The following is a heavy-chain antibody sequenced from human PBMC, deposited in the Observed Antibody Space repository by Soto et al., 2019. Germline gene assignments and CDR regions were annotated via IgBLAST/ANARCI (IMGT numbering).Heavy chain of an antibody. J-gene: IGHJ4*02. CDR2: LYWDDDK. CDR3: AHSRRYGHGDRGHY. D-gene: IGHD5-18*01. CDR1: GFSLSTSGVG. V-gene: IGHV2-5*02. Sequence: QITLKESGPTLVKPTQTLTLTCTFSGFSLSTSGVGVGWIRQPPGKALEWLALLYWDDDKRYSPSLKSRPTTXKXTXRHQAVPTLANMDPGDTATYYCAHSRRYGHGDRGHYWGQGTLVTLPS.